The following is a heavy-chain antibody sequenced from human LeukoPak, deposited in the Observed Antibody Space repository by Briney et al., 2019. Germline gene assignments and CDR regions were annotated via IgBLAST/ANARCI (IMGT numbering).Heavy chain of an antibody. V-gene: IGHV3-7*01. Sequence: PGGSLRLSCAASGFTFSSYWMSWVRQAPGKGLEGVANIKQDGSEKYYVDSVKGRFTISRDNAKNSLYLQMNSLRAEDTAVYYCARVIGDTAMVSGYYYYMDVWGKGTTVTVSS. CDR2: IKQDGSEK. D-gene: IGHD5-18*01. J-gene: IGHJ6*03. CDR1: GFTFSSYW. CDR3: ARVIGDTAMVSGYYYYMDV.